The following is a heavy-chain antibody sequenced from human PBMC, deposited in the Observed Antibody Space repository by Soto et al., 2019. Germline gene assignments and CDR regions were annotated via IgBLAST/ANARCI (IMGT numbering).Heavy chain of an antibody. Sequence: GGSLRLSCAASGFTFSNYAMSWVRQAPGKGLEWVSTVSGSGDNTYYADSVKGRFTISRDNSKNTLYLQVNSLRADDTAVYYCAKPQTTVTRNGFFDYWGQGTLVTVSS. D-gene: IGHD4-17*01. CDR1: GFTFSNYA. CDR2: VSGSGDNT. CDR3: AKPQTTVTRNGFFDY. V-gene: IGHV3-23*01. J-gene: IGHJ4*02.